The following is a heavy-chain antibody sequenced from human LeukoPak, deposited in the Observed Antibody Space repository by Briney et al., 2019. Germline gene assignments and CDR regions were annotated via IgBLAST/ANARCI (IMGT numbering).Heavy chain of an antibody. J-gene: IGHJ4*02. V-gene: IGHV4-34*01. CDR1: GGSFSDYY. Sequence: SETLSLTCAVYGGSFSDYYWSWIRQPPGNGLEWIGEINHSGSTNYNPSLKSRVTISVDTSKIQFSLKLGSVTAADTAVYYCARTDYRDWGQGTLVTVSS. CDR3: ARTDYRD. D-gene: IGHD4-11*01. CDR2: INHSGST.